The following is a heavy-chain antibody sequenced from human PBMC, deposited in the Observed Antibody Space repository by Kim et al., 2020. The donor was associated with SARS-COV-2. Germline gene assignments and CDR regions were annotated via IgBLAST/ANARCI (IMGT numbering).Heavy chain of an antibody. CDR1: GYTFTSYD. CDR2: MNPNSGNT. D-gene: IGHD3-3*01. Sequence: ASVKVSCKASGYTFTSYDINWVRQATGQGLEWRGGMNPNSGNTGYAQKFQGRVTMTRNTSISTAYMELSSLRSEDTAVYYCARLSITIFGVVIPVYYYYGMDVWGQGTTVTVSS. V-gene: IGHV1-8*01. CDR3: ARLSITIFGVVIPVYYYYGMDV. J-gene: IGHJ6*02.